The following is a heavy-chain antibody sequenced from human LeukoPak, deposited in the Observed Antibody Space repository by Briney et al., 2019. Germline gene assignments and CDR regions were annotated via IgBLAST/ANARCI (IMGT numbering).Heavy chain of an antibody. J-gene: IGHJ3*02. V-gene: IGHV1-18*01. CDR2: ISAYNGNT. Sequence: ASVKVSCKASGYTFTSYGISWVRQAPGQGLEWMGWISAYNGNTNYAQKLQGRVTMTTDTSTSTAYMELSSLRSEDTAVYYCARGAWARGIPWLDIWGQGTMVTVSS. CDR3: ARGAWARGIPWLDI. D-gene: IGHD3-10*01. CDR1: GYTFTSYG.